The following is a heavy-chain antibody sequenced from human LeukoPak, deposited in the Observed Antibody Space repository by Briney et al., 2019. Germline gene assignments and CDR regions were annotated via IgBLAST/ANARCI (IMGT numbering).Heavy chain of an antibody. Sequence: GGSLRLSCAASGFTFSSYWMSWVRQAPGKGLEWVANIKQDGSEKYYVDSVKGRFTISRDNAKNSLYLQMNSLRAEDTAVYYCARDAGKTISDFWSGSQYYYYYYMDVWGKGTTVTVSS. CDR3: ARDAGKTISDFWSGSQYYYYYYMDV. CDR1: GFTFSSYW. V-gene: IGHV3-7*01. J-gene: IGHJ6*03. CDR2: IKQDGSEK. D-gene: IGHD3-3*01.